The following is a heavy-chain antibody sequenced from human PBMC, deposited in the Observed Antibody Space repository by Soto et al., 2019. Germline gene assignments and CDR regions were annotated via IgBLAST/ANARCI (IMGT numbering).Heavy chain of an antibody. CDR2: ISAYNGNT. CDR1: GYTFTSYG. CDR3: ASEGAGCGGGADCPYYYYGMDV. V-gene: IGHV1-18*01. J-gene: IGHJ6*02. Sequence: QVQLVQSGAEVKKPGASVKVSCKASGYTFTSYGISWVRQAPGQGLEWMGWISAYNGNTNYAQKLQGRVTMTTDTSTGKAHMAWRSLRSDDTAVYDCASEGAGCGGGADCPYYYYGMDVWGQGTTVTVSS. D-gene: IGHD2-21*02.